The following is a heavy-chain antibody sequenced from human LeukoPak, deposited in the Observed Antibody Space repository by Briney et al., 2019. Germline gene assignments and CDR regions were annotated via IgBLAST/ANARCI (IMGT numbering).Heavy chain of an antibody. D-gene: IGHD3-10*01. CDR2: ISSGGDYI. J-gene: IGHJ3*02. V-gene: IGHV3-21*01. Sequence: AGGSLRLSCAASGFTFTKYTLNWVRQTPGKGPELVSYISSGGDYIKYADSVKGRFTISRENGQSSVYLQMNSLRDGDTAVYYCVRDRFGERTFEIWGQGTMVTVSS. CDR1: GFTFTKYT. CDR3: VRDRFGERTFEI.